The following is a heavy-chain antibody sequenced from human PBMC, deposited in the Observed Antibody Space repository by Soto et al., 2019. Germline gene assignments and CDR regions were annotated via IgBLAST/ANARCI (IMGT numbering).Heavy chain of an antibody. D-gene: IGHD6-13*01. CDR2: ISGSGSST. CDR3: ARGTYSSPNAAYDY. Sequence: GGSLRLSCAASGFTFSSYAMSWVRQAPGKGLEWVSAISGSGSSTYYADSVKGRFTISRDNSKNTLYLQMNSLRAEDTAVYYCARGTYSSPNAAYDYWGQGTLVTVSS. J-gene: IGHJ4*02. V-gene: IGHV3-23*01. CDR1: GFTFSSYA.